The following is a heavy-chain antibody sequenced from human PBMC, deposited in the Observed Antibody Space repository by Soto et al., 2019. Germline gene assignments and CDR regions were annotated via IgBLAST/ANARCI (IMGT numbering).Heavy chain of an antibody. V-gene: IGHV3-64*07. Sequence: EVQLVESGGDLVQPGGSLRLSCAASGFTFSNSPMHWVRQAPGKRPEYVSAITSDGGDTYYADSVKGRFTISRDNSKKKHYPEMGGLITEDTAVYYCVVSHSSGYYVYWGQGTQVTVST. CDR2: ITSDGGDT. CDR1: GFTFSNSP. J-gene: IGHJ4*02. CDR3: VVSHSSGYYVY. D-gene: IGHD3-22*01.